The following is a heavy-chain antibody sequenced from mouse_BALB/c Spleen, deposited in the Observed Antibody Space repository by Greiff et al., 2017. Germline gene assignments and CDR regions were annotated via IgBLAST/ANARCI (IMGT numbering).Heavy chain of an antibody. CDR2: ISNGGGST. V-gene: IGHV5-12-2*01. CDR1: GFTFSSYT. Sequence: EVQLVESGGGLVQPGGSLKLSCAASGFTFSSYTMSWVRQTPEKRLEWVAYISNGGGSTYYPDTVKGRFTISRDNAKNTLYLQMSSLKSEDTAMYYCARPMITTGWYFDVWGAGTTVTVSS. CDR3: ARPMITTGWYFDV. D-gene: IGHD2-4*01. J-gene: IGHJ1*01.